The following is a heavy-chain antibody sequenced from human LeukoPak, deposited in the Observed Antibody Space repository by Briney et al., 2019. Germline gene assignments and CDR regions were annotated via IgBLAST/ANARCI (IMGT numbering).Heavy chain of an antibody. CDR1: GLTFSSHW. CDR2: ITNDGSST. Sequence: GGSLRLSCAASGLTFSSHWMHWVRQAPGKGLVWVSRITNDGSSTTYADSVKGRFTISRDNAKNMLYLQVNSLRAEDTAVYYCARSQTGGTFDYWGQGALVTVSS. J-gene: IGHJ4*02. CDR3: ARSQTGGTFDY. D-gene: IGHD1-26*01. V-gene: IGHV3-74*01.